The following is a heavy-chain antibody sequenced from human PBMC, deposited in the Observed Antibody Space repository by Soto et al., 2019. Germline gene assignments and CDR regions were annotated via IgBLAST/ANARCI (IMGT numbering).Heavy chain of an antibody. CDR1: GYTFTSYG. J-gene: IGHJ6*02. V-gene: IGHV1-18*01. CDR3: AREGIAAAGTENYYYYYGMDV. CDR2: ISAYNGNT. Sequence: ASVKVSCKASGYTFTSYGISWVRQAPGQGLEWMGWISAYNGNTNYAQKLQGRVTMTTDTSTSTAYMELRSLRSDDTAVYYCAREGIAAAGTENYYYYYGMDVWGQGTTVTVSS. D-gene: IGHD6-13*01.